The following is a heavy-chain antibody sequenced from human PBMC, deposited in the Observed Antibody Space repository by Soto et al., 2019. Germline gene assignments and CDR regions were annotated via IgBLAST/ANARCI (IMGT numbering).Heavy chain of an antibody. CDR2: ISPYNGKT. V-gene: IGHV1-18*01. J-gene: IGHJ4*02. D-gene: IGHD3-22*01. CDR1: GYTFTNND. Sequence: QIQLVQSGTEVRKPGASAKVSCKTSGYTFTNNDVCWVRQTPGQGLEWMGWISPYNGKTNYARKFKGRVTMTTDTSTSTVYMELKSLTSDDTAVDYSAREGLLLLPAYWVQGTLITVSS. CDR3: AREGLLLLPAY.